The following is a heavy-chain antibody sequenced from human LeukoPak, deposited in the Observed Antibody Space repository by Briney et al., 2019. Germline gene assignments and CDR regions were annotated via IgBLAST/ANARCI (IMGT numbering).Heavy chain of an antibody. J-gene: IGHJ4*02. Sequence: SVKVSCKASGFTFTSSAMQWVRQARGQRLEWIGWIVVGSGNTNYAQKFQERVTITRDMSTSTAYMELSSLRSEDTAVYYCAKDPNPNPRGIFEYWGQGTLVTVSS. CDR1: GFTFTSSA. D-gene: IGHD6-13*01. CDR3: AKDPNPNPRGIFEY. CDR2: IVVGSGNT. V-gene: IGHV1-58*02.